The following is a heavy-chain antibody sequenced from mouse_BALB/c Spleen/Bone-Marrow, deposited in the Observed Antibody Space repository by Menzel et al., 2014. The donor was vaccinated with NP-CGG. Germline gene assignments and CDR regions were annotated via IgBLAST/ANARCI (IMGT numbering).Heavy chain of an antibody. CDR3: SRETPYYGSTYWYFDV. V-gene: IGHV1-4*01. CDR1: GYTFTSYT. CDR2: INPSSGYT. J-gene: IGHJ1*01. Sequence: QVQLQQSGAELARPGASVKMSCKASGYTFTSYTMHWVKQRPGQGLEWIGYINPSSGYTNYNQKFKDKATSTADKPSSTAYMQLSSLTSEDSAVYYCSRETPYYGSTYWYFDVWGAGTTVTVSS. D-gene: IGHD1-1*01.